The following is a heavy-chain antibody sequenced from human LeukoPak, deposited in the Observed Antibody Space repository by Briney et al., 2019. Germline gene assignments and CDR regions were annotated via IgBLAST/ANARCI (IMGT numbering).Heavy chain of an antibody. Sequence: GGSLRLSCAASGFTFSEYWMHWVRQAPGQGLVWVSRIHSDGYSTTYADSVKGRFIISRDNAKNTLYLQMNSLRAEDTAVYYCAREWGATFDYWGQGTLVTVSS. CDR1: GFTFSEYW. CDR2: IHSDGYST. J-gene: IGHJ4*02. D-gene: IGHD1-26*01. CDR3: AREWGATFDY. V-gene: IGHV3-74*01.